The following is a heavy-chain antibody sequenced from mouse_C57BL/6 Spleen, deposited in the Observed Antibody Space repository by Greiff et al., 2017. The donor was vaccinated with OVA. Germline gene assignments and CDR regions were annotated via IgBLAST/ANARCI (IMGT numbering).Heavy chain of an antibody. D-gene: IGHD4-1*02. J-gene: IGHJ3*01. Sequence: QVQLQQPGPELVKPGASVKISCTASGYAFSSSWMNWVKQRPGKGLEWIGRIYPGDGDTNYNGKFKGKATLTADKSSSTAYMQLSSLTSEDSAVYFCARAQLGRDWFAYWGQGTLVTVSA. CDR1: GYAFSSSW. CDR2: IYPGDGDT. CDR3: ARAQLGRDWFAY. V-gene: IGHV1-82*01.